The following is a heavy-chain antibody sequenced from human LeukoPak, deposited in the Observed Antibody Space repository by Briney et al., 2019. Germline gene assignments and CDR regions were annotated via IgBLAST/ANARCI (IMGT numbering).Heavy chain of an antibody. Sequence: GGSLRLSCAASGFTFSSYAMSWVRQAPGKGLEWVSVISGSGSSTFYADSVKGRLTISRDNSKNTVYLQMKSLRAEDTAVYYCAKEYSSSWYAYYFDHWGQGTLVTVSS. J-gene: IGHJ4*02. V-gene: IGHV3-23*01. CDR1: GFTFSSYA. D-gene: IGHD6-13*01. CDR2: ISGSGSST. CDR3: AKEYSSSWYAYYFDH.